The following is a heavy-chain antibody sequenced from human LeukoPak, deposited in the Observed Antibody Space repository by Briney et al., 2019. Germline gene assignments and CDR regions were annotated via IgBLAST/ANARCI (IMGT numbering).Heavy chain of an antibody. CDR1: GFTFSNYA. D-gene: IGHD3-10*01. CDR2: ISNDGSTK. CDR3: ARSRASGGYGSYYFDY. V-gene: IGHV3-30-3*01. Sequence: PGGSLRLSCAASGFTFSNYAFHWVRQAPGKGLEWVVVISNDGSTKYYADSVKGRLTISRDNSKNTLYLQMNSLRADDTTVYYCARSRASGGYGSYYFDYWGQGTLVTVSS. J-gene: IGHJ4*02.